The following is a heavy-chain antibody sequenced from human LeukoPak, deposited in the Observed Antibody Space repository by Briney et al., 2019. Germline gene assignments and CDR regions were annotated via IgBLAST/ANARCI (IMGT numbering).Heavy chain of an antibody. CDR2: ISDNGDIT. CDR3: SQTGSFYFPFDY. V-gene: IGHV3-23*01. D-gene: IGHD2-15*01. Sequence: GGSLRLSCVASGFSSNNYAMFWVRQAPGKGLEWVSGISDNGDITYYADSVKGRFTVSRDKSKHTLYLELNSLRADDTAVYYRSQTGSFYFPFDYWGQGSLVTVSS. J-gene: IGHJ4*02. CDR1: GFSSNNYA.